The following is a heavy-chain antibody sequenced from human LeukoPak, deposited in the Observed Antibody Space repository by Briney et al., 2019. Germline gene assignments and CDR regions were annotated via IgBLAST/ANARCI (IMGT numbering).Heavy chain of an antibody. J-gene: IGHJ4*02. CDR3: AKDGDTAMVFDY. D-gene: IGHD5-18*01. V-gene: IGHV3-23*01. CDR2: ISGSGGST. Sequence: GGSLRLSCAASGFTLSSYAMSWVRQAPGKGLEWVSAISGSGGSTYCADSVKGRFTISRDNSKNTLYLQMNSLRAEDTAVYYCAKDGDTAMVFDYWGQGTLVTVSS. CDR1: GFTLSSYA.